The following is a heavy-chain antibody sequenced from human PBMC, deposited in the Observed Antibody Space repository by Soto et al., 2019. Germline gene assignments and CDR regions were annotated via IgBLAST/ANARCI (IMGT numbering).Heavy chain of an antibody. CDR1: GFTFSSYG. V-gene: IGHV3-30*18. Sequence: QVQLVESGGGVVQPGRSLRLSCAASGFTFSSYGMHWVRQAPGKGLEWVAVISYDGSNKYYADSVKGRFTISRDNSKNTLYLQMNSLRAEDTAVYYCAKDRLRPKGRDDYGVVIPAYWGQGTLVTVSS. D-gene: IGHD4-17*01. CDR3: AKDRLRPKGRDDYGVVIPAY. J-gene: IGHJ4*02. CDR2: ISYDGSNK.